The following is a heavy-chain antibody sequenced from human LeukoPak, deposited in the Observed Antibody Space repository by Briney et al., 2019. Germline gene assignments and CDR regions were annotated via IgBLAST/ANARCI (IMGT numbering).Heavy chain of an antibody. V-gene: IGHV3-53*01. CDR2: IYSGGTT. Sequence: VGSLRLSCAASGFTVSSNYMSWVRQAPGKGLEWVTGIYSGGTTYYADSVKGRFTISRDNSKNTLYLQMNSLRDEDAAVYYCAVLLKIYYYGSGDDIWGQGTMVTVSS. J-gene: IGHJ3*02. CDR3: AVLLKIYYYGSGDDI. CDR1: GFTVSSNY. D-gene: IGHD3-10*01.